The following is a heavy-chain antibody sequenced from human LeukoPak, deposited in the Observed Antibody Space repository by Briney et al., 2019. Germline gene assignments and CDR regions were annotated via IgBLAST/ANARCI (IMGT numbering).Heavy chain of an antibody. CDR1: GFTFSSYW. CDR3: AKLGHYDFWSGYHPDDAFDI. CDR2: ISCSGGST. J-gene: IGHJ3*02. D-gene: IGHD3-3*01. V-gene: IGHV3-23*01. Sequence: PGGSLRLSCAASGFTFSSYWMSWVRQAPGKGLEWVSAISCSGGSTYYADPVKGRFPISRDNSKNTLYLQMNSLRAEDTAVYYCAKLGHYDFWSGYHPDDAFDIWGQGTMVTVSS.